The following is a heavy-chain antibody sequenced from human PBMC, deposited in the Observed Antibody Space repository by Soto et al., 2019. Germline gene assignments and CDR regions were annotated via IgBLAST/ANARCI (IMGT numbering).Heavy chain of an antibody. CDR2: ISSNSAYI. V-gene: IGHV3-21*01. CDR1: GFTFRSFT. D-gene: IGHD6-13*01. Sequence: KPGGSLRLTCAASGFTFRSFTMNWVRQAPGKGLEWVSTISSNSAYIYYTDALRGRFTISRDNAKNSLHLQMNSLRAEDTVVYYCTRDASRDSSARGWFDPWGPGTLVTVSS. CDR3: TRDASRDSSARGWFDP. J-gene: IGHJ5*02.